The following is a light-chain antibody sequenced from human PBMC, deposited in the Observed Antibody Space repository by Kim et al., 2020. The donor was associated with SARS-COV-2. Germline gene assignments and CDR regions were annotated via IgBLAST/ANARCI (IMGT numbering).Light chain of an antibody. CDR2: DAS. Sequence: EIVLTQSPATLSLSPGERATLSCRASQSVSSYLAWYQQKPGQAPRLLIYDASNRATGIPARFSGSGSGTDFTLTISSLEPEDFAVYYCQKRSNWPPGFCPGTRREIK. CDR1: QSVSSY. CDR3: QKRSNWPPG. V-gene: IGKV3-11*01. J-gene: IGKJ5*01.